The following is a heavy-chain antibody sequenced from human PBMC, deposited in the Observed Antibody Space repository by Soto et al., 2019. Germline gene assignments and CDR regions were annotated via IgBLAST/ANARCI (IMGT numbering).Heavy chain of an antibody. Sequence: ASVKVSCKASGGDFSAYAFSWVRLAPGQGLEWMGWINAGNGNTKYSQKFQGRVTITRDTSASTAYMELSSLRSEDTAVYYCARDPGYSYGYNWGQGTLVTVSS. V-gene: IGHV1-3*01. D-gene: IGHD5-18*01. J-gene: IGHJ4*02. CDR2: INAGNGNT. CDR3: ARDPGYSYGYN. CDR1: GGDFSAYA.